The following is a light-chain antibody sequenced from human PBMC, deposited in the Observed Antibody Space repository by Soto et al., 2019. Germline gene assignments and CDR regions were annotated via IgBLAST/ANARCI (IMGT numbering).Light chain of an antibody. CDR3: QHPWT. J-gene: IGKJ1*01. Sequence: EIVLTQSPGTLSLSPGERATLSCRASQSVSSGYLAWYQQKPGQAPRLLIYGASSRAAGIPDRFSGSGSGTDFTLTISRLEPEDFAVYYCQHPWTFGQGTKVEIK. CDR1: QSVSSGY. V-gene: IGKV3-20*01. CDR2: GAS.